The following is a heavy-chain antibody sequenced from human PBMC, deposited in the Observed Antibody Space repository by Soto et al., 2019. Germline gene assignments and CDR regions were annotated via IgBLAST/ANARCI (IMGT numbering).Heavy chain of an antibody. V-gene: IGHV4-30-2*01. D-gene: IGHD3-3*02. CDR3: ARVADR. CDR2: IYRSGST. J-gene: IGHJ5*02. CDR1: GGSISSGGYS. Sequence: QLQLQESGSGLVKPSQTLSLTCAVSGGSISSGGYSWSWIRQPPGTGLDWIGSIYRSGSTYYNPPLQTRVTISVDRSTNQFSLKLSSVAAADTDVYYCARVADRWGQGTLVTVSS.